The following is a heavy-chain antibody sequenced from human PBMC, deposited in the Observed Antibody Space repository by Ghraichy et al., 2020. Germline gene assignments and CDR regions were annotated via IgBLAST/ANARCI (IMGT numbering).Heavy chain of an antibody. D-gene: IGHD5-18*01. V-gene: IGHV1-69*13. Sequence: SVKVSCKASGGTFSSYAISWVRQAPGQGLEWMGGIIPIFGTANYAQKFQGRVTITADESTSTAYMELSSLRSEDTAVYYCARGSYGWNYYYGMDVWGQGTTVTVSS. CDR1: GGTFSSYA. J-gene: IGHJ6*02. CDR3: ARGSYGWNYYYGMDV. CDR2: IIPIFGTA.